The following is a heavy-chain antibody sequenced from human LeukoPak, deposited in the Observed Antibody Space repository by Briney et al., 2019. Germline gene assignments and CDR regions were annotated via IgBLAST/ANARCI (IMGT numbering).Heavy chain of an antibody. CDR1: GYTFTSNY. V-gene: IGHV1-46*01. CDR3: ARAGCSTSCSLDY. J-gene: IGHJ4*02. CDR2: IYPRDGST. Sequence: ASVKVSCKASGYTFTSNYIHWVRQAPGQGLEWMGMIYPRDGSTGYAQKFQGRVTMTTDTSTSTAYMELRSLRSDDTAMYYCARAGCSTSCSLDYWGQGTLVTVSS. D-gene: IGHD2-2*01.